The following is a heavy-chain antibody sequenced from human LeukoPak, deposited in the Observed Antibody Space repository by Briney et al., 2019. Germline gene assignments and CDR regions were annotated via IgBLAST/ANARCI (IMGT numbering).Heavy chain of an antibody. CDR3: ARDLKWPYWYFDL. CDR2: IYSGGST. J-gene: IGHJ2*01. D-gene: IGHD5-12*01. V-gene: IGHV3-53*01. Sequence: GGSLRLSCAASGFTVSSNYMSWVRQAPGKGLEWVSVIYSGGSTYYADSVKGRFIISRDNSKNTLYLQMNSLRAEDTAVYYCARDLKWPYWYFDLWGRGTLVTVSS. CDR1: GFTVSSNY.